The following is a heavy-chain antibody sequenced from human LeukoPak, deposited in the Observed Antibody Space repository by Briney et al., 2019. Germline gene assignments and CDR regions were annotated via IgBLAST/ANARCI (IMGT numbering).Heavy chain of an antibody. D-gene: IGHD5-18*01. J-gene: IGHJ4*02. CDR2: ISSSSSYT. V-gene: IGHV3-11*06. CDR3: ARRTGDTAMVYDY. Sequence: GGSLRLSCAASGFTFRDYYMSWIRQAPGKGLEWVSYISSSSSYTNYADSVKGRFTISRDNAKNSLYLQMNSLRAEDTAVYYCARRTGDTAMVYDYWGQGTLVTVSS. CDR1: GFTFRDYY.